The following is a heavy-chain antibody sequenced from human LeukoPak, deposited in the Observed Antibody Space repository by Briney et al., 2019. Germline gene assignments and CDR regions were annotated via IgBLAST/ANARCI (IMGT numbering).Heavy chain of an antibody. J-gene: IGHJ4*02. Sequence: PSETLSLTCAVYGGSISGYYWSWIRHPPGQGLEWIGEINHSGSTNYNQSLKSRVTISVDTSKNQFSLKLSSMTAPDTAVYNCARPSSRLRSGYSFDYWGQGTLVTFSS. D-gene: IGHD3-3*01. CDR3: ARPSSRLRSGYSFDY. V-gene: IGHV4-34*01. CDR1: GGSISGYY. CDR2: INHSGST.